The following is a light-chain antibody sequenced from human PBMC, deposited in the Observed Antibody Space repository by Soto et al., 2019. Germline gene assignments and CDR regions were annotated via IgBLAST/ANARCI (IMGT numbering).Light chain of an antibody. CDR3: LQDYNYPRT. CDR1: QGIRND. J-gene: IGKJ1*01. Sequence: AIQMTQSPSSLSASVGDRVTITCRASQGIRNDLGWYQQKPGKAPNLLIYAAFSLQSGVPSRFSGSGSGTDFTPTISSLQPEDFATYYCLQDYNYPRTFGQGTKVEIK. CDR2: AAF. V-gene: IGKV1-6*01.